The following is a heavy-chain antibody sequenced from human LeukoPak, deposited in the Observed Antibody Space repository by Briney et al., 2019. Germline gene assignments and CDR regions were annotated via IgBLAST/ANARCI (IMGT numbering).Heavy chain of an antibody. CDR1: GYTFTDYY. V-gene: IGHV1-2*02. D-gene: IGHD2-15*01. Sequence: ASVKVSCKASGYTFTDYYMHWVRQAPGQGLEWVGWINLNSGGTNFAQRFQGRVTMTRDTSISTAYMDLSRLISDDTAVYYCARDAGYCTGGSCWYFDHWGQGTLVTVSS. CDR3: ARDAGYCTGGSCWYFDH. CDR2: INLNSGGT. J-gene: IGHJ4*02.